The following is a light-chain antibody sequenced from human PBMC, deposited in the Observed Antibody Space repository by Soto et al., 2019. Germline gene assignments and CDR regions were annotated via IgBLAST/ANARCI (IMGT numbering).Light chain of an antibody. CDR3: QQYVKYPVT. J-gene: IGKJ1*01. Sequence: DIQMAQSPSTLSASVGDRVTITCRANQSIYTWLAWYQHKPGKAPKFLIYMASSLENGVPSRFSGSGSGTEFTLTISSLQPDDFATYVCQQYVKYPVTFGQGTKVDIK. CDR1: QSIYTW. V-gene: IGKV1-5*03. CDR2: MAS.